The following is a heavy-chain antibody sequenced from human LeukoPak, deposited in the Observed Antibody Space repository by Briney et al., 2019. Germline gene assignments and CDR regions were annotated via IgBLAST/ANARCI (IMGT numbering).Heavy chain of an antibody. V-gene: IGHV4-59*01. CDR1: GGPISSYY. J-gene: IGHJ3*02. CDR3: ASTFSGGYDFWSGYYRGAFDI. CDR2: IYYSGST. D-gene: IGHD3-3*01. Sequence: SETLSLTCTVSGGPISSYYWSWIRQPPGKGLEWIGYIYYSGSTNYNPSLKSRVTISVDTSKNQFSLKLSSVTAADTAVYYCASTFSGGYDFWSGYYRGAFDIWGQGTMVTVSS.